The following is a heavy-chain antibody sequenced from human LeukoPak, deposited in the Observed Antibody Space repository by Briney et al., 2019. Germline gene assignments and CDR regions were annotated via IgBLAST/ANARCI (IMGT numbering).Heavy chain of an antibody. CDR3: AREFWYSSAKDGMDV. Sequence: GGSLRLSCAASGFTFSSYAMHWVRQAPGKGLEWVAVISYDGSNKYYADSAKGRFTISRDNSKNTLYLQMNSLRAEDTAVYYCAREFWYSSAKDGMDVWGQGTTVTVSS. J-gene: IGHJ6*02. D-gene: IGHD6-19*01. CDR1: GFTFSSYA. CDR2: ISYDGSNK. V-gene: IGHV3-30-3*01.